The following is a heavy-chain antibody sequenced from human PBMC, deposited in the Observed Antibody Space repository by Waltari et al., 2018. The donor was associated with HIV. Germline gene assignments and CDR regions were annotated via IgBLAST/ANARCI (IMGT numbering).Heavy chain of an antibody. J-gene: IGHJ4*02. CDR1: GFTFSDYR. V-gene: IGHV3-74*01. D-gene: IGHD3-10*01. Sequence: EVQLVESGGDLVQPGGSLRLSCAASGFTFSDYRMHWVRQAPGNGLVWVSRINSDGSSTNYADSVKGRFTISRDNAKNTLYLQMNSLRVEDTAVYYCASPAGKAYWGQGSLVTVSS. CDR2: INSDGSST. CDR3: ASPAGKAY.